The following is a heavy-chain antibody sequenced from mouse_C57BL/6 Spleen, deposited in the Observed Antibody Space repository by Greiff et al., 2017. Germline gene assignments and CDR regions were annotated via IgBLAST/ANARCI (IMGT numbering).Heavy chain of an antibody. V-gene: IGHV1-18*01. CDR1: GYTFTDYN. D-gene: IGHD2-1*01. CDR2: INPNNGGT. Sequence: VQLQQSGPELVKPGASVKIPCKASGYTFTDYNMDWVKQSHGKSLEWIGDINPNNGGTIYNQKFKGKATLTVDKSSSTAYMELRSLTSEETAVDYGASGDGNFAMDYWGQGTSVTVSS. CDR3: ASGDGNFAMDY. J-gene: IGHJ4*01.